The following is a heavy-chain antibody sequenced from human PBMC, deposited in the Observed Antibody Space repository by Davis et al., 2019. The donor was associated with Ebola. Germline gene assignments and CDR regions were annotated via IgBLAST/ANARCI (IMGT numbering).Heavy chain of an antibody. V-gene: IGHV4-4*07. J-gene: IGHJ6*02. Sequence: PSETLSLTCTVSGGSISSYYWSWIRQPAGKGLEWIGRIYTSGSTNYNPSLKTRVTMSVDTSKNQFSLKLSYVTAADTAVYYCARYLVRACSGCLIYYYYGMDVWGQGTTVTVSS. CDR2: IYTSGST. CDR1: GGSISSYY. CDR3: ARYLVRACSGCLIYYYYGMDV. D-gene: IGHD2-15*01.